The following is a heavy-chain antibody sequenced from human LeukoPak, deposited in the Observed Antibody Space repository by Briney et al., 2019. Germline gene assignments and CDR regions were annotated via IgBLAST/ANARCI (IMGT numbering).Heavy chain of an antibody. D-gene: IGHD5-18*01. CDR2: IIPIFGTA. V-gene: IGHV1-69*13. Sequence: ASVKVSCKASGGTFSSYAISWVRQAPGQGLEWMGGIIPIFGTANYAQKFQGRVTITADESTSTAYMELSSLRSEDTAVYYCAGGMVDTCFDYWGQGTLVTVSS. CDR3: AGGMVDTCFDY. J-gene: IGHJ4*02. CDR1: GGTFSSYA.